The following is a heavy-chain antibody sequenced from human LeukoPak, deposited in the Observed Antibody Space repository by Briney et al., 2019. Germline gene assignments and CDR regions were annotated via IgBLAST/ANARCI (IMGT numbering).Heavy chain of an antibody. D-gene: IGHD2-15*01. J-gene: IGHJ5*02. CDR3: ARGLPRYCSGGSCYSRWFDP. V-gene: IGHV1-2*02. CDR1: GYTFTGYY. Sequence: ASVKVSCKASGYTFTGYYMHWVRQAPGQGLEWMGWINPNSGGTNYAQKFQGRVTMTRDTSSSPAYMELSRLRSDDTAVYYCARGLPRYCSGGSCYSRWFDPWGQGPLVTVSS. CDR2: INPNSGGT.